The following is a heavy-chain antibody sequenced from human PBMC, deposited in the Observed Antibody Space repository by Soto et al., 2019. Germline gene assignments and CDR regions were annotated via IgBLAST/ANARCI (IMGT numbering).Heavy chain of an antibody. J-gene: IGHJ4*02. CDR2: VFHTGGT. D-gene: IGHD6-19*01. CDR3: ARVFSSGSGWMYYFDF. V-gene: IGHV4-4*02. Sequence: QVQLQESGPGLVKPSETLSLTCTVSSDSIAGENWWSWVRQPPGLGLEWIGEVFHTGGTNYNPSLKSLVTLKEDKSQNQFSLKLISAPAADTAVYYCARVFSSGSGWMYYFDFWGQGTLVSVSS. CDR1: SDSIAGENW.